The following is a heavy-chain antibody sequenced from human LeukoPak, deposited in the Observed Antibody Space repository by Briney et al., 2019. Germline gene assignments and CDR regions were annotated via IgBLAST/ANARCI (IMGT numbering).Heavy chain of an antibody. CDR3: GSDSGYSSSWSEPSYYYYYYMDV. D-gene: IGHD6-13*01. CDR2: IKSKTDGGTT. J-gene: IGHJ6*03. Sequence: PGGSLRLSCAASGFTFSNAWMSWVRQAPGKGLEWVGRIKSKTDGGTTDYAAPVKGRFTISRDDSKNTLYLQMNSLKTEDTAVYYCGSDSGYSSSWSEPSYYYYYYMDVWGKGTTVTVSS. V-gene: IGHV3-15*01. CDR1: GFTFSNAW.